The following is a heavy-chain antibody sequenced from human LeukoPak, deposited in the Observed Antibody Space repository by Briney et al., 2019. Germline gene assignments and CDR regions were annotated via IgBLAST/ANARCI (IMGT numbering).Heavy chain of an antibody. V-gene: IGHV3-73*01. J-gene: IGHJ4*02. CDR2: IRSKANSYAT. CDR1: GFTFSGSA. D-gene: IGHD3-22*01. Sequence: GALRLSCAASGFTFSGSAMHWVRQASGEGLEWVGRIRSKANSYATAYAASVKGRFTISRDDSKNTAYLQMNSLKTEDTAVYYCTRRAYDSSGYADYWGQGTLVTVSS. CDR3: TRRAYDSSGYADY.